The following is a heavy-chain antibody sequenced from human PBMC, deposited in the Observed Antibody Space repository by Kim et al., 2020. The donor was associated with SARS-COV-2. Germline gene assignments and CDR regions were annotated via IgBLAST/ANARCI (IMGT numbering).Heavy chain of an antibody. J-gene: IGHJ3*02. CDR3: TRVPGTPLAFWDAFDI. D-gene: IGHD1-1*01. CDR1: GFTFSDSA. Sequence: GGSLRLSCGASGFTFSDSAMHWVRQASGKGLEWVGRIRSKANGYATAYIESVRGRVTISRDDSRNTAYLQMNSLKTEDTAEYYCTRVPGTPLAFWDAFDIWGQGTLVTVSS. CDR2: IRSKANGYAT. V-gene: IGHV3-73*01.